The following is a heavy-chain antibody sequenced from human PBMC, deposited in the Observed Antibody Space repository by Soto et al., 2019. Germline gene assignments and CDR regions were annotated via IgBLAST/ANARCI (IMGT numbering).Heavy chain of an antibody. D-gene: IGHD3-3*01. Sequence: SETLSLTCTVSGGSISSYYWSWIRQPPGKGLEWIGYIYYSGSTNYNPSLKSRVTISVDTSKNQFSLKLSSVTAADTAVYYCARNQFWSGYLDAFDIWGQGTMVTVSS. CDR1: GGSISSYY. CDR2: IYYSGST. J-gene: IGHJ3*02. CDR3: ARNQFWSGYLDAFDI. V-gene: IGHV4-59*01.